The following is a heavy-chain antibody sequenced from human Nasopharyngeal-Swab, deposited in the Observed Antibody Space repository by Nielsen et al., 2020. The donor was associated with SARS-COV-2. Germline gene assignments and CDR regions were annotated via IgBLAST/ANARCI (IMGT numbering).Heavy chain of an antibody. CDR3: ARASYDFWSGYYLADYMDV. CDR2: INTYNGDT. J-gene: IGHJ6*03. Sequence: WVRQAPGQGLEWMGWINTYNGDTNYAQKLQGRVTMTTDTSTGTAYMELRSLRSDDTAVYYCARASYDFWSGYYLADYMDVWGKGTTVTVSS. D-gene: IGHD3-3*01. V-gene: IGHV1-18*01.